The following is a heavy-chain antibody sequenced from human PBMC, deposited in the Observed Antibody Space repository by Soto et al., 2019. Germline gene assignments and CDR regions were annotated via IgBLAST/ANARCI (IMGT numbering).Heavy chain of an antibody. CDR3: ASAPGGKSAWPY. CDR1: GYSFTSYW. V-gene: IGHV5-51*01. J-gene: IGHJ4*02. D-gene: IGHD1-26*01. CDR2: VYPGDSHT. Sequence: GESLKISCKGSGYSFTSYWIVWVRQMPEKGLEWMGIVYPGDSHTRYSPSFQGQVTISADKSINTAYLQWSSLKASDTAMYYCASAPGGKSAWPYWGQGTLVTVSS.